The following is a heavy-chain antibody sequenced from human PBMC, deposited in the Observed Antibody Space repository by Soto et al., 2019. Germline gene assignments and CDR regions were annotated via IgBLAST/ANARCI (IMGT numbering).Heavy chain of an antibody. D-gene: IGHD2-21*01. CDR2: INHSGST. V-gene: IGHV4-34*01. CDR1: GGSFSGYY. J-gene: IGHJ6*03. Sequence: SETLSLTCAVYGGSFSGYYWSWIRQPPGKGLEWIGEINHSGSTNYNPSLKSRVTMSVDTSKNQFSLTLNSVTAADTATYYCARGGISHWAYFYYMDVWDRGTTVTV. CDR3: ARGGISHWAYFYYMDV.